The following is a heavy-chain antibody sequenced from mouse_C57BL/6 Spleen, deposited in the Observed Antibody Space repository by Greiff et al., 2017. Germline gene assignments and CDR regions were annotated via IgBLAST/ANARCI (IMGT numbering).Heavy chain of an antibody. CDR3: ARSVGNFAWFAY. CDR1: GYTFTSYT. Sequence: QVQLQQSGAELARPGASVKMSCKASGYTFTSYTMHWVKQRPGQGLEWIGYINPSSGYTKCNQKFKDKATLTADKSSSTAYMQLSSLTSEDSAVYYCARSVGNFAWFAYWGQGTLVTVSA. D-gene: IGHD2-1*01. V-gene: IGHV1-4*01. CDR2: INPSSGYT. J-gene: IGHJ3*01.